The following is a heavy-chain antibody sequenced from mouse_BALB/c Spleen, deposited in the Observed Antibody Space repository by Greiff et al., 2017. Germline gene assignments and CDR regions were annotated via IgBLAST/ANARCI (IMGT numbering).Heavy chain of an antibody. CDR3: ARDRETARATYAMDY. J-gene: IGHJ4*01. V-gene: IGHV2-6-7*01. CDR2: IWGDGST. Sequence: VQGVESGPGLVAPSQSLSITCTVSGFSLTGYGVNWVRQPPGKGLEWLGMIWGDGSTDYNSALKSRLSISKDNSKSQVFLKMNSLQTDDTARYYCARDRETARATYAMDYWGQGTSVTVSS. CDR1: GFSLTGYG. D-gene: IGHD3-2*01.